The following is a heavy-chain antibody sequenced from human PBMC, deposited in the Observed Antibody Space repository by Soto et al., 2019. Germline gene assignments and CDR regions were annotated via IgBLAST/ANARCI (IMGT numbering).Heavy chain of an antibody. D-gene: IGHD3-22*01. J-gene: IGHJ4*02. V-gene: IGHV3-73*01. Sequence: AGGSLRLSCAASGFTFSGSAMHWVRQASGRGLEWVGRIRSKANSYATAYAASVKGRFTISRDDSKNTAYLQMNSLKTEDTAVYYCTSHHYYDSSGYSGYWGQGTLVTVSS. CDR2: IRSKANSYAT. CDR3: TSHHYYDSSGYSGY. CDR1: GFTFSGSA.